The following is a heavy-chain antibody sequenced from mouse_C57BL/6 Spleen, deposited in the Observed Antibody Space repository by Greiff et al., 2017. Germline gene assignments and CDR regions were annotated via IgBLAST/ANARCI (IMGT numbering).Heavy chain of an antibody. D-gene: IGHD2-4*01. Sequence: VQLQQSGPELVKPGASVKISCKASGYTFTTYPIEWMKQNHGKSLEWIGNFHPYNDDTKYNEKFKGKATLTADKSSSTAYMQLSSLTSEDSAVYFCARSDYDYDVWFAYWGQGTLVTVSA. CDR3: ARSDYDYDVWFAY. CDR1: GYTFTTYP. CDR2: FHPYNDDT. V-gene: IGHV1-47*01. J-gene: IGHJ3*01.